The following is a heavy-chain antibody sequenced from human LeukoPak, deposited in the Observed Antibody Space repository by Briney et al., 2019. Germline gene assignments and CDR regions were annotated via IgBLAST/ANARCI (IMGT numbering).Heavy chain of an antibody. D-gene: IGHD3-22*01. Sequence: GGSLRLSCAASGFTFSSYGMHWVRQAPGKGLEWVAFIRYDGSNKYYADSVKGRFTISRDNSKNTLYLQMNSLRAEDTAVYYRAKVKSMIVAPIDYWGQGTLVTVSS. J-gene: IGHJ4*02. CDR3: AKVKSMIVAPIDY. V-gene: IGHV3-30*02. CDR1: GFTFSSYG. CDR2: IRYDGSNK.